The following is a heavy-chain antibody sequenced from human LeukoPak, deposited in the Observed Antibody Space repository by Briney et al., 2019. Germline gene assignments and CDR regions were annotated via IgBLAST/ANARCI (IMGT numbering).Heavy chain of an antibody. Sequence: GGSLRLSCAVSGFAFGSEAMSWVRQSPARGLEWVASISPGGGTTYYADYVKGRFTISRDNSKNSLFVQMNSLRAEDTAVYFCAKSRSGSPNWPPKIFDNWGRGTLAT. CDR2: ISPGGGTT. CDR1: GFAFGSEA. CDR3: AKSRSGSPNWPPKIFDN. J-gene: IGHJ4*02. V-gene: IGHV3-23*01. D-gene: IGHD1-1*01.